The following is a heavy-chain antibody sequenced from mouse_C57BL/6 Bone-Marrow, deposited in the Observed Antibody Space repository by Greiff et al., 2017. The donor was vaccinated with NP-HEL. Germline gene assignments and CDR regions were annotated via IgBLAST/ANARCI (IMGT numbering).Heavy chain of an antibody. CDR2: ISSGGSYT. Sequence: EVMLVESGGDLVKPGGSLKLSCAASGFTFSSYGMSWVRQTPDKRLEWVATISSGGSYTYYPDSVKGRFTLSIDNAKNTLYLQMSSLKSEDTAMYYCASPLLTTVVEGMDYWGQGTSVTVSS. CDR3: ASPLLTTVVEGMDY. J-gene: IGHJ4*01. CDR1: GFTFSSYG. V-gene: IGHV5-6*01. D-gene: IGHD1-1*01.